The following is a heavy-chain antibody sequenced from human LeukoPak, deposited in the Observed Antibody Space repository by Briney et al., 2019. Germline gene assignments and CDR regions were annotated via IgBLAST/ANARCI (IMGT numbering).Heavy chain of an antibody. Sequence: GRSLRLSCAASGFTFSSYEMNWVRQAPGKGLEWVSYISSSGSTIYYADSVKGRVTISRDNAKNSLYLQMNSMRAEDTAVYYCAELGITMIGGVWGKGTTVTISS. V-gene: IGHV3-48*03. CDR3: AELGITMIGGV. D-gene: IGHD3-10*02. CDR1: GFTFSSYE. J-gene: IGHJ6*04. CDR2: ISSSGSTI.